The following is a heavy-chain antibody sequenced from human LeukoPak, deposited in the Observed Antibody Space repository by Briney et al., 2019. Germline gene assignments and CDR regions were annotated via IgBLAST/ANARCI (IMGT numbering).Heavy chain of an antibody. CDR3: AKDRGTSVWSLDY. D-gene: IGHD6-19*01. CDR2: ISNDGSNE. CDR1: GFTFSSYG. J-gene: IGHJ4*02. V-gene: IGHV3-30*18. Sequence: GGSLRLSCAASGFTFSSYGMHWVRQAPGKGLEWVAVISNDGSNEYYADSVKGRFTISRDNSKNTLNLQMNSLRAEDTAVYYCAKDRGTSVWSLDYWGQGTLVTVSS.